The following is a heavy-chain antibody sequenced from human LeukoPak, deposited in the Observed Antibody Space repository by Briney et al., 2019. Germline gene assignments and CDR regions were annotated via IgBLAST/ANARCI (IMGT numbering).Heavy chain of an antibody. CDR1: GFTFSSYS. D-gene: IGHD3-22*01. Sequence: GGSLRLSCAASGFTFSSYSMNWVRQAPGKGLEWVSSISSSSSYIYYADSVKGRFTISRDNAKNSLYLQMNSLRAEDTAVYYCARDRVFNYYDSSAQAEGYYGMDVWGQGTTVTVSS. J-gene: IGHJ6*02. CDR3: ARDRVFNYYDSSAQAEGYYGMDV. V-gene: IGHV3-21*01. CDR2: ISSSSSYI.